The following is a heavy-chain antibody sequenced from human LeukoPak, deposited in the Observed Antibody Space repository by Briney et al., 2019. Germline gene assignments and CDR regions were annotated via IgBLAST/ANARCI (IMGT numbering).Heavy chain of an antibody. V-gene: IGHV5-10-1*01. J-gene: IGHJ4*02. CDR2: IDPSDSYT. CDR1: GYSFTSYW. D-gene: IGHD3-9*01. CDR3: ARLAYYDILTGYDY. Sequence: GESLKISCKGSGYSFTSYWISWVRQMPGKGLEWMGRIDPSDSYTNHSPSFQGHVTISADKSVSTAYLQWSSLKASDTAMYYCARLAYYDILTGYDYWGQGTLVTVSS.